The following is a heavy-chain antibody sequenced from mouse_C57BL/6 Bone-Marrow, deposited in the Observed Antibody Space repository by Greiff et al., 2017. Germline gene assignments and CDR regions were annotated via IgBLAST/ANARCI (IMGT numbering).Heavy chain of an antibody. Sequence: EVQLKESGPVLVKPGASVKMSCKASGYTFTDYYMNWVKQSHGKSLEWIGVINPYNGGTSYNQKFKGKATLTVDKSSSTAYMELNSLTSEDSAVYYCARSGYGYGYYFDYWGQGTTLTVSS. CDR2: INPYNGGT. J-gene: IGHJ2*01. V-gene: IGHV1-19*01. CDR3: ARSGYGYGYYFDY. D-gene: IGHD2-2*01. CDR1: GYTFTDYY.